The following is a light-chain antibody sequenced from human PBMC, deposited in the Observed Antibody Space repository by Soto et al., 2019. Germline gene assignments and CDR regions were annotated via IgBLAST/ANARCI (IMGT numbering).Light chain of an antibody. J-gene: IGLJ1*01. CDR1: SSDVGAYNY. Sequence: QSALTQPPSASGSPGQSVTISCTGTSSDVGAYNYVSWYQQHPGKAPKLIIDEVNKRPSGVPDRFSGSKSGNTASLTVSGLQAEDEATYYCSSYAGTNNFPYVFGTGTKLTVL. V-gene: IGLV2-8*01. CDR3: SSYAGTNNFPYV. CDR2: EVN.